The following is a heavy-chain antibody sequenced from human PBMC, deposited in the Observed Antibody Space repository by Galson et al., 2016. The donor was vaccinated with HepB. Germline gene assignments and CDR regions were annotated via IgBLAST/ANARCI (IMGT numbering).Heavy chain of an antibody. CDR1: GFTFSNAW. J-gene: IGHJ6*04. V-gene: IGHV3-15*01. CDR3: TADLVTTFPGYYYYFGMDV. CDR2: IKSKTDGGTT. Sequence: SLRLSCAASGFTFSNAWMSWVRQAPGKGLEWVGRIKSKTDGGTTDYAAPVKGRFTISRDDSKNTLYLQMNSLKTEDTAVYYCTADLVTTFPGYYYYFGMDVWGKGTTVTVSS. D-gene: IGHD4-17*01.